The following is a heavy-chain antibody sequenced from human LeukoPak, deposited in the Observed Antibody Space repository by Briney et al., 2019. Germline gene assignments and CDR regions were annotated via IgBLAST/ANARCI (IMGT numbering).Heavy chain of an antibody. CDR3: ARGLKRGQQLTPGY. V-gene: IGHV1-18*01. CDR2: ISAYNGNT. Sequence: ASVKVSCKASGYPFSNYGFIWVRQAPGQGLEWMGWISAYNGNTNYAPKFQGRVTMTTDTSTSTAYMELSRLRSDDTAVYYCARGLKRGQQLTPGYWGQGTLVTVSS. D-gene: IGHD6-13*01. CDR1: GYPFSNYG. J-gene: IGHJ4*02.